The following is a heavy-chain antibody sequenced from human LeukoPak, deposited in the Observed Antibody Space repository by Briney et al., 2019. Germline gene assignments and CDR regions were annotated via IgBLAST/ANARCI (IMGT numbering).Heavy chain of an antibody. Sequence: ASVKVSCKASGYTFTSYGISWVRQAPGQGLEWMGWISAYNGNTNYAQKLQGRVTMTTDTSTSTAYMELRSLRSDDTAVYYCAREDCRSTSCEELYYYYGMDVWGQGTTVTVSS. CDR2: ISAYNGNT. V-gene: IGHV1-18*01. CDR3: AREDCRSTSCEELYYYYGMDV. D-gene: IGHD2-2*01. CDR1: GYTFTSYG. J-gene: IGHJ6*02.